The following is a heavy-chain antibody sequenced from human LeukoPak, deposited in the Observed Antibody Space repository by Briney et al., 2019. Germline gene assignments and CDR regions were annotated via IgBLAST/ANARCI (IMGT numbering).Heavy chain of an antibody. CDR2: IYYSGST. J-gene: IGHJ4*02. CDR3: ARSGYDSSGYHDY. V-gene: IGHV4-39*01. D-gene: IGHD3-22*01. CDR1: GGSISSSSYY. Sequence: SETLSLTCTVSGGSISSSSYYWGWIRQPPGKGLEWIGSIYYSGSTYYNPSLKSRVTISVDTSKIQFSLKLSSVTAADTAVYYCARSGYDSSGYHDYWGQGTLVTVSS.